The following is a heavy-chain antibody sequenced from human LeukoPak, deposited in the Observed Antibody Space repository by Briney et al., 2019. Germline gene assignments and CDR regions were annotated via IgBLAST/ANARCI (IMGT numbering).Heavy chain of an antibody. Sequence: SGSGGSTYYADSVKGRFTISRDNSKNTLYLQMNSLRAEDTAVYYCAKALYSSSWYRGYFDYWGQGTLVTVSS. J-gene: IGHJ4*02. CDR3: AKALYSSSWYRGYFDY. V-gene: IGHV3-23*01. D-gene: IGHD6-13*01. CDR2: SGSGGST.